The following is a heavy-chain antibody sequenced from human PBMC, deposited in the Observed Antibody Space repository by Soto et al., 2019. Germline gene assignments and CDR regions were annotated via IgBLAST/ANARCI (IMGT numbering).Heavy chain of an antibody. Sequence: QVQLVQSGAEVQKPGSSVKVSCKASGGTFSSYAISWVRQAPGQGLEWMGGIIPIFGTANYAQKFQGRVTITADESTSTAYMELSSLRSEDTAVYYCARTPMSEGGASIAFDIWGQGTMVTVSS. D-gene: IGHD3-16*01. V-gene: IGHV1-69*01. CDR1: GGTFSSYA. CDR2: IIPIFGTA. CDR3: ARTPMSEGGASIAFDI. J-gene: IGHJ3*02.